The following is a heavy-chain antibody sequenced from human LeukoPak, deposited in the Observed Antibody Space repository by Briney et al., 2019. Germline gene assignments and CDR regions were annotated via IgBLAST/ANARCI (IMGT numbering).Heavy chain of an antibody. CDR3: ARENSPRYYYGSGSYYNGDLGWFDP. V-gene: IGHV3-66*01. J-gene: IGHJ5*02. Sequence: GGSLRLSCAASGFTVSSNYMSWVRQAPGKGLEWVSLIYSGGSTYHADSVKGRFTISRDNSKNMLYLQMNSLRAEDTAVYYCARENSPRYYYGSGSYYNGDLGWFDPWGQGTLVTVSS. CDR1: GFTVSSNY. CDR2: IYSGGST. D-gene: IGHD3-10*01.